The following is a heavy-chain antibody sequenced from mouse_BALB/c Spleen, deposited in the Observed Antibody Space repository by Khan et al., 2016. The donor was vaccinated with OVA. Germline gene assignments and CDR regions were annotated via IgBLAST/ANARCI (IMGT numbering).Heavy chain of an antibody. V-gene: IGHV2-6-5*01. J-gene: IGHJ4*01. CDR2: IWGGGST. CDR3: AKGVWSYYFALDY. CDR1: GFSLTDYG. Sequence: QVQLKESGPGLVAPSQSLSITCTVSGFSLTDYGVSWIRQPPGKGLEWLGVIWGGGSTYYNSALKSRLSISKDNSKSQVLLKMSSPQTDDTAMDYCAKGVWSYYFALDYWGQGTSVTVSS.